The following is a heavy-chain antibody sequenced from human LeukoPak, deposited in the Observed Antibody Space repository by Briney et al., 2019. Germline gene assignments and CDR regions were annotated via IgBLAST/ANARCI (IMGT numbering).Heavy chain of an antibody. CDR3: ARLSNYGGHSGDGY. Sequence: PSETLSLTCTVSGGSISGSRHYWGWIRQPPGKGLEWIGDIYYSGSTYYNPSLKSRVTISVDTSKNQFSLKLSSVTAADTSVYYCARLSNYGGHSGDGYWGQGTLVTVSS. D-gene: IGHD4-23*01. CDR1: GGSISGSRHY. CDR2: IYYSGST. J-gene: IGHJ4*02. V-gene: IGHV4-39*01.